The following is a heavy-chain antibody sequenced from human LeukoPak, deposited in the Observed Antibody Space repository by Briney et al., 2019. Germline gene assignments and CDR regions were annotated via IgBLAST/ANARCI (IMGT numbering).Heavy chain of an antibody. V-gene: IGHV1-18*04. Sequence: ASVKGSCKASGYTFTTYVISWVRQAPGQGLEWMGWISAYNGNTNYAQKLRGRVTMTTDTYTSTAYMELRSLRSDDTAVYYCARLPYCSSSSCPNWFDPWGHATLVTVSS. CDR1: GYTFTTYV. D-gene: IGHD2-2*01. CDR3: ARLPYCSSSSCPNWFDP. J-gene: IGHJ5*02. CDR2: ISAYNGNT.